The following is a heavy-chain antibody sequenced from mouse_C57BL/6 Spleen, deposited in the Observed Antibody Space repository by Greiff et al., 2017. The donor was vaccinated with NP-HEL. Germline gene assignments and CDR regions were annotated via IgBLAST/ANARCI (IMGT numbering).Heavy chain of an antibody. J-gene: IGHJ1*03. Sequence: QVQLQQSGAELVRPGASVTLSCKASGYTFTDYEMHWVKQTPVHGLEWIGAIDPETGGTAYNQKFKGKAILTAEKSSSTAYMELRSLTSEDSAVYYCTTHYYGSSHWYFDVWGTGTTVTVSS. CDR2: IDPETGGT. D-gene: IGHD1-1*01. V-gene: IGHV1-15*01. CDR1: GYTFTDYE. CDR3: TTHYYGSSHWYFDV.